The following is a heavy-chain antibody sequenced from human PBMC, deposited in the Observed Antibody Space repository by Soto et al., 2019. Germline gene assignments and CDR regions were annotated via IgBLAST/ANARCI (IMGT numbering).Heavy chain of an antibody. J-gene: IGHJ6*02. V-gene: IGHV4-34*01. CDR1: GGSFSGYY. CDR2: INHSGGT. D-gene: IGHD3-10*01. CDR3: ARPPITMVRGVTRLYGMDV. Sequence: SETLSLTCAVYGGSFSGYYWSWIRQPPGKGLEWIGEINHSGGTNYNPSLKSRVTISVDTSKNQFSLKLSSVTAADTAVYYCARPPITMVRGVTRLYGMDVWGQGTTVTVSS.